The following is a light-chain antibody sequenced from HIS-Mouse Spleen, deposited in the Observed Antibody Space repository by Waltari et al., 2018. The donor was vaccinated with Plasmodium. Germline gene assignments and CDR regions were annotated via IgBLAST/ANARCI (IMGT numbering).Light chain of an antibody. J-gene: IGLJ2*01. Sequence: QSALTQPPSASGSPGQPVTISCTGTSSDVGGYNYVSWYQQHPGKAPKLMIYEVSKRPSGVPERFSGSKSGNTASLTVSGLQAEDEADYYCSSYAGSNNLVFGGGTKLTVL. V-gene: IGLV2-8*01. CDR1: SSDVGGYNY. CDR3: SSYAGSNNLV. CDR2: EVS.